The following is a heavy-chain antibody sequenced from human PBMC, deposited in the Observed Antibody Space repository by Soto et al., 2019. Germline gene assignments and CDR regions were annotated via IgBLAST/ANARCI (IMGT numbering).Heavy chain of an antibody. V-gene: IGHV1-3*01. CDR2: INAGNGNT. Sequence: ASVKVSCKASGYTFPSYAMHWVRQAPGQRLEWMGWINAGNGNTKYSQNFQGRVTITRDTSASTAYMELSSLRSEDTAVYYCARAPPYPLAFDIWGQGTMITV. CDR1: GYTFPSYA. CDR3: ARAPPYPLAFDI. J-gene: IGHJ3*02.